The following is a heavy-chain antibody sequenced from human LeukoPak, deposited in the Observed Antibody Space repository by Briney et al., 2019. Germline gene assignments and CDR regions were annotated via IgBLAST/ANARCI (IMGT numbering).Heavy chain of an antibody. J-gene: IGHJ3*02. Sequence: GGSLRLFCAASGFTFSSYAMSWVRQAPGKGLEWVSAISGSGGSTYYADSVKGRFTISRDNSKNTLYLQMNSLRAEDTAAYYCAKEAYYYDSSGYPHANAFDIWGQGTMVTVSS. D-gene: IGHD3-22*01. V-gene: IGHV3-23*01. CDR1: GFTFSSYA. CDR2: ISGSGGST. CDR3: AKEAYYYDSSGYPHANAFDI.